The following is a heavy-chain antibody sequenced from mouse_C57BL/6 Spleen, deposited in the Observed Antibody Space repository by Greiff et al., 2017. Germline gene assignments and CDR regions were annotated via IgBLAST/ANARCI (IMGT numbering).Heavy chain of an antibody. CDR3: ARWYYYGSGSFDY. D-gene: IGHD1-1*01. CDR2: IHPNSGST. Sequence: VQLQQPGAELVKPGASVKLSCKASGYTFTSYWMHWVKQRPGQGLEWIGMIHPNSGSTNYNEKFKSKATLTVDKSSSTAYMQLSSLTSEDSAVYDCARWYYYGSGSFDYWGQGTTLTVSS. J-gene: IGHJ2*01. CDR1: GYTFTSYW. V-gene: IGHV1-64*01.